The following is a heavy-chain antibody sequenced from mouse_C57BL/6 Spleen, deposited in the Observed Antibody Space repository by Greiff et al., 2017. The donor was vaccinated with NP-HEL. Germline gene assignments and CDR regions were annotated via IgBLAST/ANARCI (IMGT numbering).Heavy chain of an antibody. J-gene: IGHJ3*01. CDR1: GYTFTSYW. CDR3: ARSSYGSSYGFAY. D-gene: IGHD1-1*01. Sequence: VQLQQPGAELVKPGASVKMSCKASGYTFTSYWITWVKQRPGQGLEWIGDIYPGSGSTNYNEKFKSKATLTVDTSSSTAYMQLSSLTSEDSAVYYCARSSYGSSYGFAYWGQGTLVTVSA. CDR2: IYPGSGST. V-gene: IGHV1-55*01.